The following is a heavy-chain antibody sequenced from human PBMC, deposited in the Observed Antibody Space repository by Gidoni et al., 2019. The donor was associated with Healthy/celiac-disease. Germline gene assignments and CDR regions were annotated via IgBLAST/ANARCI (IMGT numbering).Heavy chain of an antibody. Sequence: QVQLVQSGAEVKKPGYSVKVSCKASGGTVSSYANSWVRQAPGQGLEWMGRIIPILGIANYAQKFQGRVTITADKSTSTAYMELSSLRSADTAVYYCARELGAIGYCSGGSCYSDYWGQGTLVTVSS. CDR2: IIPILGIA. CDR3: ARELGAIGYCSGGSCYSDY. J-gene: IGHJ4*02. CDR1: GGTVSSYA. V-gene: IGHV1-69*09. D-gene: IGHD2-15*01.